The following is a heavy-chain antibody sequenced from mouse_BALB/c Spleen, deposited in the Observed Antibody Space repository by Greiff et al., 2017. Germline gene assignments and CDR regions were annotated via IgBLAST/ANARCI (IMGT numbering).Heavy chain of an antibody. CDR1: GYSITSDYA. V-gene: IGHV3-2*02. J-gene: IGHJ4*01. CDR2: ISYSGST. Sequence: EVMLVESGPGLVKPSQSLSLTCTVTGYSITSDYAWNWIRQFPGNKLEWMGYISYSGSTSYNPSLKSRISITRDTSKNQFFLQLNSVTTEDTATYYCARSSYYGNYEGDYYAMDYWGQGTSVTVSS. CDR3: ARSSYYGNYEGDYYAMDY. D-gene: IGHD2-10*01.